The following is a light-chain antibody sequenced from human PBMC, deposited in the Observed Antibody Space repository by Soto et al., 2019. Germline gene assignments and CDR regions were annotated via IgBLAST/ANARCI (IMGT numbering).Light chain of an antibody. CDR3: MQALQTPIT. J-gene: IGKJ5*01. Sequence: DIVVTQFPLSLPVTPGEPASISCNASQSLLHSNGNNYVDWYMQKPGQSPHLLIFIGSNRASGVLARVSGSGSATEFALKISRVEAEDVGVYYCMQALQTPITFGQGTRLESK. V-gene: IGKV2-28*01. CDR1: QSLLHSNGNNY. CDR2: IGS.